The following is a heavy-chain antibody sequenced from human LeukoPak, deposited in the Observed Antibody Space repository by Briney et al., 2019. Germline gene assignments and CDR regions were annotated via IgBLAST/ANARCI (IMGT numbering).Heavy chain of an antibody. V-gene: IGHV1-46*01. J-gene: IGHJ3*02. D-gene: IGHD2-15*01. CDR3: ATQGHCSGGSCYLLDAFDI. CDR2: INPSGGST. CDR1: GYTFTSYG. Sequence: ASVKVSCKASGYTFTSYGISWVRQAPGQGLEWMGIINPSGGSTSYAQKFQGRVTMTRDTSTSTVYMELSSLRSEDTAVYYCATQGHCSGGSCYLLDAFDIWGQGTMVTVSS.